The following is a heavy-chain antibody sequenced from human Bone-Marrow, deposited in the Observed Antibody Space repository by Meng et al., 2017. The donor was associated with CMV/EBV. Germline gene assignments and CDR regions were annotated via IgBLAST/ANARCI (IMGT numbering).Heavy chain of an antibody. CDR1: GFTFSSYG. CDR3: ARGSGITIFGVVTQD. D-gene: IGHD3-3*01. J-gene: IGHJ4*02. CDR2: IWYDGSNK. V-gene: IGHV3-33*01. Sequence: GGSLRLSCAASGFTFSSYGMHWVRQAPGKGLEWVAVIWYDGSNKYYADSVKGRFTISRDNSKNTLYLQMNSLRAEDTAVYYCARGSGITIFGVVTQDWGQGTLVTVSS.